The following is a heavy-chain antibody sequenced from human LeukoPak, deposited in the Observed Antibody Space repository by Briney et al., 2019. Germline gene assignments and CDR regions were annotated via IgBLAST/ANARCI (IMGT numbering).Heavy chain of an antibody. D-gene: IGHD3-3*01. CDR1: GXTFSNSG. CDR3: ARGFLDFDS. CDR2: IWYDGTRT. V-gene: IGHV3-33*01. J-gene: IGHJ4*02. Sequence: PGGSLRLSCVTSGXTFSNSGMHWVRQAPGKGREWVALIWYDGTRTEYADSVKGRFTISRDDSKNTVYLQMNSLRAEDTAFYYCARGFLDFDSWGQGTLVIVSS.